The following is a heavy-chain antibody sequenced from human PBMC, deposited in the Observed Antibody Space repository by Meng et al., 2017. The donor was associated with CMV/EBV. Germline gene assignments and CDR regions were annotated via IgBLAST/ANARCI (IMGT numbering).Heavy chain of an antibody. D-gene: IGHD3-10*01. V-gene: IGHV3-NL1*01. CDR1: GFTFSSYG. CDR2: IYSGGSST. CDR3: AKDLSGY. Sequence: GGSLRLSCAASGFTFSSYGMHWVRQAPGKGLEWVSVIYSGGSSTYYADSVKGRFTISRDNSKNTLYLQMNSLRAEDTAVYYCAKDLSGYWGQGTLVTVSS. J-gene: IGHJ4*02.